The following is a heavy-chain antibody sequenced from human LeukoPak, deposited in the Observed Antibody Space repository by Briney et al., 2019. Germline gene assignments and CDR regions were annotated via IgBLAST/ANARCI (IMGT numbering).Heavy chain of an antibody. V-gene: IGHV4-39*01. J-gene: IGHJ6*04. D-gene: IGHD3-22*01. CDR2: IYYSGST. Sequence: PSETLSLTCTVSGGSISSSSYYWGWIRQPPGKGLEWIGSIYYSGSTYYNPSLKSRVTISVDTSKNQFSLKLSSVTAADTAVYYCAVYYYDSSGYYSWGKGTTVTVSS. CDR3: AVYYYDSSGYYS. CDR1: GGSISSSSYY.